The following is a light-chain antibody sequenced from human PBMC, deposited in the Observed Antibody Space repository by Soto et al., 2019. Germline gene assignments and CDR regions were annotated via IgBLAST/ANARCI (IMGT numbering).Light chain of an antibody. CDR2: DAS. J-gene: IGKJ4*01. Sequence: EIVLTQSPATLSLSPGERATLSCRSSEGVGTSLAWYQQKPGQAPNLLIYDASNRATGIPARFSGSGSGTDFTLTISSLEPEDFAAYYCQQRSDWSPLTFGGGTKVEIK. CDR1: EGVGTS. V-gene: IGKV3-11*01. CDR3: QQRSDWSPLT.